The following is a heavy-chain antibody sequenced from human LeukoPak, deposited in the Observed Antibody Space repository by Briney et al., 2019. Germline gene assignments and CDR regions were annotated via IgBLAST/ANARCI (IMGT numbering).Heavy chain of an antibody. CDR2: ISSSSSYI. Sequence: AGGSLRLSCAASGFTFSSYSMNWVRQAPGKGLEWVSSISSSSSYIYYADSVKGRFTISRDNAKNSLYLQMNSLRAEDTAVYYCARDVYYYDSSGYYGAFDIWGRGTMVTVSS. V-gene: IGHV3-21*01. CDR1: GFTFSSYS. CDR3: ARDVYYYDSSGYYGAFDI. D-gene: IGHD3-22*01. J-gene: IGHJ3*02.